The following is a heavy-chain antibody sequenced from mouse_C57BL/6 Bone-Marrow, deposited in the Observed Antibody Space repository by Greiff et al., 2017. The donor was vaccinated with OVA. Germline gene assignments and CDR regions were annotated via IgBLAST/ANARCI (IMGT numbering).Heavy chain of an antibody. D-gene: IGHD1-1*01. CDR2: FYPGSGSI. Sequence: QVQLQQSGAELVKPGASVKLSCTASGYTFTEYTIHWVKQRSGQGLEWIGWFYPGSGSIKYNEKFKDKATLTADKSSSTVYLALSRLTSEDSAVYFCARHGVYYCSSPYWYFDVWGTGTTVTVSS. V-gene: IGHV1-62-2*01. J-gene: IGHJ1*03. CDR1: GYTFTEYT. CDR3: ARHGVYYCSSPYWYFDV.